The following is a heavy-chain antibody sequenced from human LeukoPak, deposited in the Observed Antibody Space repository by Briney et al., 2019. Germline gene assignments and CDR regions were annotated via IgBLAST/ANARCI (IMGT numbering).Heavy chain of an antibody. D-gene: IGHD2-2*01. J-gene: IGHJ6*03. CDR2: IRYDGSNK. CDR1: GFTFSSYG. Sequence: PGGSLRLSCAASGFTFSSYGMHWVRQAPGKGLEWVAFIRYDGSNKYYADSVKGRFTISRDNSKNTLYLLMNSLRAEDTAVYYCAKDDCSSTSCYWGDYYYYMGVWGKGTTVTVSS. CDR3: AKDDCSSTSCYWGDYYYYMGV. V-gene: IGHV3-30*02.